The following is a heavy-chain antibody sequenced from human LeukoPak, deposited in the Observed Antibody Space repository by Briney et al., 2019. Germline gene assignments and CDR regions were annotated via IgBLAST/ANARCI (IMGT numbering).Heavy chain of an antibody. D-gene: IGHD3-3*01. Sequence: SVKVSCKASGGTFSRYTISWVPQAPGQGLEWMGRIIPILGIANYAQKFQGRVTITADKSTSTAYMELSSLRSEDTAVYYCARGGGITIFGVVTSPDAFDIWGQGTMVTVSS. CDR3: ARGGGITIFGVVTSPDAFDI. CDR1: GGTFSRYT. J-gene: IGHJ3*02. V-gene: IGHV1-69*10. CDR2: IIPILGIA.